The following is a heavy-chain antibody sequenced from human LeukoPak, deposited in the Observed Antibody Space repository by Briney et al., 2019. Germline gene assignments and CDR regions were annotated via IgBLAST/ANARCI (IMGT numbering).Heavy chain of an antibody. CDR1: GFTFSSYG. CDR2: ISYDGSNK. CDR3: AKEGYYYDSSGYNYYYGMDV. D-gene: IGHD3-22*01. V-gene: IGHV3-30*18. J-gene: IGHJ6*02. Sequence: GGSLRLSCAASGFTFSSYGMHWVRQAPGKGLEWVAVISYDGSNKYYADSVKGRFTISRDNSKNTLYLQMNSLRAEDTAVYYCAKEGYYYDSSGYNYYYGMDVWGQGTTVSVSS.